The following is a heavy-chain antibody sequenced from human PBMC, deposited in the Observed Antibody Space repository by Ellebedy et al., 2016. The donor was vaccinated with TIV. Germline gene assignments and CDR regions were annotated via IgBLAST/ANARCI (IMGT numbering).Heavy chain of an antibody. CDR2: LNPSGGST. J-gene: IGHJ4*02. D-gene: IGHD6-13*01. CDR1: GYTFTSYS. V-gene: IGHV1-46*01. CDR3: VRDRDYPGTDY. Sequence: ASVKVSCKASGYTFTSYSMYWVRQAPGQGLEWMGILNPSGGSTRYAQKFQGRVTMTRVKSTSTVYMELSSLRSEDTAVYYCVRDRDYPGTDYWGQGTLVTVSS.